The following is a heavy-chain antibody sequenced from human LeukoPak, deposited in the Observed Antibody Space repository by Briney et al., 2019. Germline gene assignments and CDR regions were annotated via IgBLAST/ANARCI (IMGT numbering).Heavy chain of an antibody. CDR1: GGTFSSYA. Sequence: SVKVSCKASGGTFSSYAISWVRQAPGQGLEWMGGIIPIFGTANYAQKFQGRVTITADKSTSTAYMELSSLRSEDTAVYYCARDRGGGFPNHGFDPWGQGTLVTVSS. V-gene: IGHV1-69*06. CDR3: ARDRGGGFPNHGFDP. D-gene: IGHD1-14*01. CDR2: IIPIFGTA. J-gene: IGHJ5*02.